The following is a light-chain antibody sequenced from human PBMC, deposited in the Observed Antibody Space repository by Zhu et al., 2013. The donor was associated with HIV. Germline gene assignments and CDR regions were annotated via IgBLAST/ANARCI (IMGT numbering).Light chain of an antibody. CDR3: QQYGSSPLT. Sequence: EIVLTQSPGTLSLSPGERATLSCRASQTVSYRHIAWYQQKPGQTPRLLIYGASSRATGIPDRFSASGSGTDFTLTISTLEPEDFAVYYCQQYGSSPLTFGGGTKVEIK. CDR1: QTVSYRH. CDR2: GAS. J-gene: IGKJ4*01. V-gene: IGKV3-20*01.